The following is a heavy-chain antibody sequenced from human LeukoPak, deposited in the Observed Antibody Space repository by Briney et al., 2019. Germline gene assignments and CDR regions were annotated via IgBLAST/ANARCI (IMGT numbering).Heavy chain of an antibody. D-gene: IGHD3-22*01. J-gene: IGHJ4*02. CDR1: GGTFSSYA. CDR2: IIPILGIA. Sequence: SVKVSCKASGGTFSSYAISWVRQAPGQGLEWMGRIIPILGIANYAQKFQGRVTITADKSTSTAYMELSSLRSEDTDVYYCARGHYYDSSGYYYWGQGTLVTVSS. V-gene: IGHV1-69*04. CDR3: ARGHYYDSSGYYY.